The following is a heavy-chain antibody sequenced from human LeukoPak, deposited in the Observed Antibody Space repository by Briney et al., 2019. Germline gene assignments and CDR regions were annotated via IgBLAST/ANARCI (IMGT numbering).Heavy chain of an antibody. J-gene: IGHJ3*02. D-gene: IGHD3-10*01. Sequence: SETLSLTCTVSGGSISSYYWSWIRQPPGEGLEWIGYIYYSGSTNYNPSLKSRVTISVDTSKNQFSLKLSSVTAADTAVYYCARDPSWVRDGVHAFDIWGQGTMVTVSS. CDR2: IYYSGST. CDR3: ARDPSWVRDGVHAFDI. V-gene: IGHV4-59*01. CDR1: GGSISSYY.